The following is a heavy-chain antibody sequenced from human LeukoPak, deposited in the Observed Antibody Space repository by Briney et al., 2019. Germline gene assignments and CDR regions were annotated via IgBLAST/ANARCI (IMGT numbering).Heavy chain of an antibody. D-gene: IGHD3-10*01. CDR2: IYTSGST. V-gene: IGHV4-4*07. CDR3: ARRITMVRANWFDP. J-gene: IGHJ5*02. Sequence: PSETLSLTCTVSGGSISSYYWSWIRQPAGKGLEWIGRIYTSGSTNYNPSLKSRVTMSVDTSKNQFSLRLSSVTAADTAVYYCARRITMVRANWFDPWGQGTLVTVSS. CDR1: GGSISSYY.